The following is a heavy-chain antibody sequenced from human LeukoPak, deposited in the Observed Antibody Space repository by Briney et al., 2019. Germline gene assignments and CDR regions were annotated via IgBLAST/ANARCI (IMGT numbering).Heavy chain of an antibody. Sequence: SETLSLTCTVSGGSISSYYWSWIRQPPGKGLEWIGNIYYSGSTNYNPSLKSRVTISVDTSKNQFSLKLSSVTAADTAVYYCASVNGDDAFDIWGQGTMVTVSS. CDR2: IYYSGST. CDR1: GGSISSYY. V-gene: IGHV4-59*01. D-gene: IGHD7-27*01. J-gene: IGHJ3*02. CDR3: ASVNGDDAFDI.